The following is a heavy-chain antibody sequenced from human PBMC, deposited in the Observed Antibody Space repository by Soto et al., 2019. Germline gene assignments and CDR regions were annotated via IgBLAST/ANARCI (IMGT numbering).Heavy chain of an antibody. CDR3: ARRYGANFDY. CDR1: GGSISSYY. CDR2: IYYSGST. D-gene: IGHD4-17*01. Sequence: QVQLQESGPGLVKPSETLSLTCTVSGGSISSYYWSWIRQPPGKGLEWIGYIYYSGSTNYNPSLKSRVTTSVDTSKNQFSLKLSSVTAADTAVYYCARRYGANFDYWGQGTLVTVSS. J-gene: IGHJ4*02. V-gene: IGHV4-59*08.